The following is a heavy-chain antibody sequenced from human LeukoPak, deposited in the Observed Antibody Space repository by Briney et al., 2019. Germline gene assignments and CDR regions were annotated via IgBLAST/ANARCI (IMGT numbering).Heavy chain of an antibody. J-gene: IGHJ6*03. CDR1: GYTFTGYY. CDR3: ARVFSAGYMDV. Sequence: ASVKVSCKASGYTFTGYYMHWVRQAPGQGLEWMGWINPNSGGTNYAQKFQGRVTMTRDTSISTVYMEFSRLRYDDTAVYYCARVFSAGYMDVWGKGTTVTVSS. CDR2: INPNSGGT. V-gene: IGHV1-2*02.